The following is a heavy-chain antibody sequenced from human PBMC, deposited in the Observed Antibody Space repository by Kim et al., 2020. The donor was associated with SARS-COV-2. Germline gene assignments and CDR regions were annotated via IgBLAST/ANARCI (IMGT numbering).Heavy chain of an antibody. D-gene: IGHD3-22*01. Sequence: SETLSLTCTVSGGSISSGGYYWSWIRQHPGKGLEWIGYIYYSGSTYYNPSLKSRATISVDTSKNQFSLKLSSVTAADTAVYYCARDQYYDSSGYFQRGWFDPWGQGTLVTVSS. CDR3: ARDQYYDSSGYFQRGWFDP. J-gene: IGHJ5*02. CDR1: GGSISSGGYY. V-gene: IGHV4-31*03. CDR2: IYYSGST.